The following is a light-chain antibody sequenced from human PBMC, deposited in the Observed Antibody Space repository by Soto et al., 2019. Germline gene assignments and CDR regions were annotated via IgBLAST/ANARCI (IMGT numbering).Light chain of an antibody. CDR3: QQYPGYT. CDR2: GAS. CDR1: QSVSSSY. V-gene: IGKV3-20*01. Sequence: EIVLTQSPGTLSLSPGERATLSCRASQSVSSSYLAWYQQKPGQAPRLLIYGASSRATGIPDRFSGSGSGTDFPLTISSLEPEEFAVYYCQQYPGYTFGQATKLEIK. J-gene: IGKJ2*01.